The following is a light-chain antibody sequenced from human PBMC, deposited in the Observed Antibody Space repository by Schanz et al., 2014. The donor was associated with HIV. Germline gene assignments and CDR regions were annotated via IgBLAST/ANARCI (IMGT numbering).Light chain of an antibody. Sequence: QSVLTQPPSASGTPGQRVTISCSGSSSNIGTNTVNWYQQLPGTAPKLLIYSNSQRPSGVPDRFSGSQSGTSASLAISGLQSEDESDFFCATWDDSLDGWVFRGGTKLTVL. CDR3: ATWDDSLDGWV. V-gene: IGLV1-44*01. CDR1: SSNIGTNT. J-gene: IGLJ3*02. CDR2: SNS.